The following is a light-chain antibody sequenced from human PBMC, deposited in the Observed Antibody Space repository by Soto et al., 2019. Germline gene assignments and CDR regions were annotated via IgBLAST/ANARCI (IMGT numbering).Light chain of an antibody. CDR2: GAS. CDR1: QSVSSSY. CDR3: QQPSAGVT. Sequence: ESVLTQSPGTLSLSPVERATLSCRASQSVSSSYLAWYQQKPGQAPRLLVYGASSRATGIPDRFSGSGSGTDFTLTISSLEPEDFAVYYCQQPSAGVTFGQGTRLEIK. J-gene: IGKJ5*01. V-gene: IGKV3D-20*02.